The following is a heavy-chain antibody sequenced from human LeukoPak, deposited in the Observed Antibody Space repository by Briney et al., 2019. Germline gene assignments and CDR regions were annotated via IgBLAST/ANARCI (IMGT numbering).Heavy chain of an antibody. CDR1: GGSFSGYY. CDR2: INHSGST. CDR3: ARLRVWSSSSRGFDY. Sequence: SETLSLTCAVYGGSFSGYYWSWIRQPPGKGLEWIGEINHSGSTNYNPSLKSRVTISVDTSKNQFSLKLSSVTAADTAVYYCARLRVWSSSSRGFDYWGQGTLVTVSS. J-gene: IGHJ4*02. D-gene: IGHD6-6*01. V-gene: IGHV4-34*01.